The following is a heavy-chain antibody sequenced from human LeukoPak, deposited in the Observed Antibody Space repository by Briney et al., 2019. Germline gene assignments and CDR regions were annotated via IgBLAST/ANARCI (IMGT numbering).Heavy chain of an antibody. J-gene: IGHJ6*02. CDR1: GGSISSYY. D-gene: IGHD3-22*01. Sequence: SETLSLTCTVSGGSISSYYWSWIRQPPGKGLGWIGYIYYSGSTNYNPSLKSRVTISVDTSKNQFSLKLSSVTAADTAVYYCARVRFGYDSSGYYSYYYGMDVWGQGTTVTVSS. CDR2: IYYSGST. CDR3: ARVRFGYDSSGYYSYYYGMDV. V-gene: IGHV4-59*01.